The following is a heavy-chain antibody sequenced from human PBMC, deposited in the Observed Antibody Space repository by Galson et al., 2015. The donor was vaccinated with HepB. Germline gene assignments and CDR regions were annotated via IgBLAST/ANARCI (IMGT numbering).Heavy chain of an antibody. Sequence: SLRLPCAASGFTFSSYAMSWVRQAPGKGLEWVSAISGSGGSKYYADSVKGRFTISRDNSKNTLYLQMNSLRAEDTAVYYCAKPRLNYYGSGSSIPYGMDVWGQGTTVTVSS. CDR3: AKPRLNYYGSGSSIPYGMDV. J-gene: IGHJ6*02. CDR2: ISGSGGSK. D-gene: IGHD3-10*01. CDR1: GFTFSSYA. V-gene: IGHV3-23*01.